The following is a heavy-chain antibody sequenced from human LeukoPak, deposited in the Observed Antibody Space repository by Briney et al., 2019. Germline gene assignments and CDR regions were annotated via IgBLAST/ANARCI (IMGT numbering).Heavy chain of an antibody. CDR1: GFALSSYP. Sequence: QAGGSLRLSCEAYGFALSSYPMHWVRQAPGKGLEWVSAISGSGGSTYYADSVKGRFTISRDNSKNTLYLQMNSLRAEDTAVYYCAKYAITNDAFDIWGQGTMVTVSS. J-gene: IGHJ3*02. CDR3: AKYAITNDAFDI. V-gene: IGHV3-23*01. D-gene: IGHD3-10*01. CDR2: ISGSGGST.